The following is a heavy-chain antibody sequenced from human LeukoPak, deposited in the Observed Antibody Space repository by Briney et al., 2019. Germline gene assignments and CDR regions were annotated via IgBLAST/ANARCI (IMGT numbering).Heavy chain of an antibody. J-gene: IGHJ4*02. CDR1: GFTFGDYA. CDR3: TRRSDYDYFDH. Sequence: GRSLGLSCTASGFTFGDYAMSWVRQAPGKGLEWVSFIRSKIYGGTTEYAASVKGRFTISRDDSKSIVFLQMSNLKTEDTAVYFCTRRSDYDYFDHWGQGTLVTVSS. CDR2: IRSKIYGGTT. D-gene: IGHD3-16*01. V-gene: IGHV3-49*04.